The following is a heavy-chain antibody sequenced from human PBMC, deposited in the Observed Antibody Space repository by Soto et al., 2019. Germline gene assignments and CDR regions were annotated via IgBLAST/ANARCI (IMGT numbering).Heavy chain of an antibody. CDR2: INHSGST. J-gene: IGHJ4*02. CDR1: GGSFSGYY. Sequence: QVQLQQWGAGLLKPSETLSLTCAVYGGSFSGYYWSWIRQPPGKGLEWIGEINHSGSTNYNPSLKLRVTIPVDTSKNQFSLKLSAVTAADTAVYYCARGGGRLRWYEPNYFDYWGQGTLVTVSS. D-gene: IGHD4-17*01. V-gene: IGHV4-34*01. CDR3: ARGGGRLRWYEPNYFDY.